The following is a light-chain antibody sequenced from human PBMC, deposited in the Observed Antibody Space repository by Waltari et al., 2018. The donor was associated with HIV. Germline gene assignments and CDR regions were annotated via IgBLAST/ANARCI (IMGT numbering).Light chain of an antibody. Sequence: QTALTQPASVSWSPGQSITISCTGTSSDVGAYNLVSWYQQHPGKAPRLIIYDVSERPAGVSNRFPGSKSGNTASLTISGLQAEDEADYYCCSYVSEIVPCVFGGGTKLTVL. V-gene: IGLV2-23*02. CDR3: CSYVSEIVPCV. J-gene: IGLJ3*02. CDR1: SSDVGAYNL. CDR2: DVS.